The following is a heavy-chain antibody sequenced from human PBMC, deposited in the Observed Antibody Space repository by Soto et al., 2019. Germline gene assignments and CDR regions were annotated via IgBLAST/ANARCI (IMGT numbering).Heavy chain of an antibody. CDR3: ARRWGRTFDY. CDR2: FYYSGST. J-gene: IGHJ4*02. Sequence: PSETLSLTCTVSGDSISTNSYSWGWIRQPPGQGLEWIGLFYYSGSTHYNPSLKSRLTVSVDTSKNQFSLKVSSVTAADTAVYYCARRWGRTFDYWGQGTLVTVSS. V-gene: IGHV4-39*01. D-gene: IGHD7-27*01. CDR1: GDSISTNSYS.